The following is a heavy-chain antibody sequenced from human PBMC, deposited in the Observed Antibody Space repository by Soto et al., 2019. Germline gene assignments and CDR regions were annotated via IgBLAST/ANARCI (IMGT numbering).Heavy chain of an antibody. Sequence: QVQLVESGGGVVQPGRSLRLTCAASGFTFSSNGMHWVRQAPGKGLEWVALVAYDGSKTYYGDSVRGRFTISRDNSENTLYLQMNSLRAEHTAVYYCARWVGGSMYDNSGKYDSWGQGTLVTVSS. CDR1: GFTFSSNG. CDR2: VAYDGSKT. V-gene: IGHV3-30*03. J-gene: IGHJ5*01. CDR3: ARWVGGSMYDNSGKYDS. D-gene: IGHD3-22*01.